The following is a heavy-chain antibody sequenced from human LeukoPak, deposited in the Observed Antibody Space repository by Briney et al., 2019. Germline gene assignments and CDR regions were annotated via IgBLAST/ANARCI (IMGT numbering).Heavy chain of an antibody. V-gene: IGHV4-39*07. CDR3: ARGLSGYSYGPPDAFDI. CDR2: SYYSGST. Sequence: SETLSLTCTVSGGSISSSSYYWGWIRQPPGKGLEWIGSSYYSGSTYYNPSLKSRVTISVDTSKNQFSLKVSSVTAADTAVYYCARGLSGYSYGPPDAFDIWGQGTMVTVSS. D-gene: IGHD5-18*01. CDR1: GGSISSSSYY. J-gene: IGHJ3*02.